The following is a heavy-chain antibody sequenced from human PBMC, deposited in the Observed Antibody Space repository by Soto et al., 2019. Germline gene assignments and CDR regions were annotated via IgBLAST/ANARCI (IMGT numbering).Heavy chain of an antibody. CDR1: GFTFSSYA. CDR3: AKARDSSSSAASYYYYGMDG. D-gene: IGHD6-6*01. V-gene: IGHV3-23*01. J-gene: IGHJ6*02. Sequence: GGSLRLSCAAAGFTFSSYAMSWVRQAPGKALEWVSAISGSGGNTYYADSVKGRFTISRYNSKHTLDLQINSPRAEDTALYYCAKARDSSSSAASYYYYGMDGSGRGPTVAVYS. CDR2: ISGSGGNT.